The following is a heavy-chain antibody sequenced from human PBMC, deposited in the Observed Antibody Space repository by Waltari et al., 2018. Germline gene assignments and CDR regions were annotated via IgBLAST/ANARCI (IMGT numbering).Heavy chain of an antibody. CDR3: ARDSDCSGGSCYSADY. Sequence: EVQLVESGGGLVKPGGSLRLSCAASGVPFSSYSLTWVLQLPGQGLEWVSAISSSSSYIYYADSVKGRFTISRDNAKNSLYLQMNSLRAEDTAVYYCARDSDCSGGSCYSADYWGQGTLVTVSS. CDR2: ISSSSSYI. D-gene: IGHD2-15*01. CDR1: GVPFSSYS. J-gene: IGHJ4*02. V-gene: IGHV3-21*01.